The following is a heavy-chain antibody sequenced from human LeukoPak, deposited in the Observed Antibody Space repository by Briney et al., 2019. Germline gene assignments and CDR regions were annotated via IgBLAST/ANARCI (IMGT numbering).Heavy chain of an antibody. V-gene: IGHV3-21*05. J-gene: IGHJ4*02. CDR1: GFTFSTYS. D-gene: IGHD1-26*01. CDR2: ITSSSSSI. CDR3: ARDRIVGTTPYDY. Sequence: PGGSLRLSCAASGFTFSTYSMNWVRQAPGKGLEWVSCITSSSSSIYYADSVKGRFTISRDDGKNSLYLQMNSLRAEDTAVYYCARDRIVGTTPYDYWGQGSLVTVSS.